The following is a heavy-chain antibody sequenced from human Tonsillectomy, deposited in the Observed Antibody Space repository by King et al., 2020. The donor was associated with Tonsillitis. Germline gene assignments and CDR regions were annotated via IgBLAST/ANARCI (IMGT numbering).Heavy chain of an antibody. D-gene: IGHD3-16*01. V-gene: IGHV5-51*01. CDR1: GYSFTNYW. CDR2: IYPGDSDT. CDR3: ARGSYVLRGKVDAFDI. Sequence: VQLVESGAEVKKPGESLKISCTGSGYSFTNYWIGWVRQMPGKGLEWMGIIYPGDSDTIYSPSFQGQVTISADKSISTAYLHWSSLKASDTAMYYCARGSYVLRGKVDAFDIWGQGTMVTVSS. J-gene: IGHJ3*02.